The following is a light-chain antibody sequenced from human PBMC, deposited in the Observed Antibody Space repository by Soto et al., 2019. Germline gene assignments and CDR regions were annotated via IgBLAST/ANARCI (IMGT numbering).Light chain of an antibody. J-gene: IGLJ2*01. CDR3: SSYTSTGTRV. Sequence: QSALTQPASVSGSPGQSITISCTGTSSDVGGYNYVSWYQHHPGKAPKLMIYDVSSRPSGVSNRFSGSKSGNTASLIISGLQAEDDAHYYCSSYTSTGTRVFGGGTKLTVL. V-gene: IGLV2-14*01. CDR2: DVS. CDR1: SSDVGGYNY.